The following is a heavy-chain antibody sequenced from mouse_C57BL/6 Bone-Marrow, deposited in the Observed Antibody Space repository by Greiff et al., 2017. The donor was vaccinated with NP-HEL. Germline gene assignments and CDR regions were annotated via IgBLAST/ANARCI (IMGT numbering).Heavy chain of an antibody. J-gene: IGHJ1*03. V-gene: IGHV5-16*01. Sequence: EVQVVESEGGLVQPGSSMKLSCTASGFTFSDYYMAWVRQVPEKGLEWVANINYDGSSTYYLDSLKSRFIISRDNAKNILYLQMSSLKSEDTATYYCARDSHYYGSSYGDWYFDVWGTGTTVTVSS. CDR1: GFTFSDYY. D-gene: IGHD1-1*01. CDR3: ARDSHYYGSSYGDWYFDV. CDR2: INYDGSST.